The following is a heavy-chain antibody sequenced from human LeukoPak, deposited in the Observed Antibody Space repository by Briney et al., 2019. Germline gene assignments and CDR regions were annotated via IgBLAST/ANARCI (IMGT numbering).Heavy chain of an antibody. Sequence: SETLSLTCAVYGGSFSGYYWSWIRQPPGKGLEWIGEINHRGSTNYNPSLKSRVTISVDTSKNQFSLKLSSVTAADTAVYYCARGRRAGDFWSGYSTPWDYWGQGTLVTVSS. J-gene: IGHJ4*02. CDR3: ARGRRAGDFWSGYSTPWDY. CDR1: GGSFSGYY. D-gene: IGHD3-3*01. CDR2: INHRGST. V-gene: IGHV4-34*01.